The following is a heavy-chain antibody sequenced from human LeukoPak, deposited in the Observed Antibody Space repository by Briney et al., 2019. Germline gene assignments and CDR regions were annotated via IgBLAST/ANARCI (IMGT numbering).Heavy chain of an antibody. CDR3: AKDSALLGYCSGGSCYGATSYYGMDV. CDR1: GFTFSSYA. Sequence: PGGSLRLSCAASGFTFSSYAVSWVRQAQGKGLEWVSAISGSGGSTSYADSVEGRFTISRDNSKNTRYLQMNRLSAEDTAVYYCAKDSALLGYCSGGSCYGATSYYGMDVWGQGTTVTVSS. J-gene: IGHJ6*02. D-gene: IGHD2-15*01. V-gene: IGHV3-23*01. CDR2: ISGSGGST.